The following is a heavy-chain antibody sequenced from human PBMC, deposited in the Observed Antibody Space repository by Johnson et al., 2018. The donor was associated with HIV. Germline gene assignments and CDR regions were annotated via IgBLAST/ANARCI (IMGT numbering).Heavy chain of an antibody. J-gene: IGHJ3*02. CDR2: IYSGGNT. CDR1: GFTVSSNY. CDR3: AREARIVVVEPSDAFDI. Sequence: VPLVESGGGLVQPGGSLRLSCAASGFTVSSNYMSWVRQAPGKGLEWVSVIYSGGNTYYADSVKGRFTISRDNSKNTLSLQMNSLRVEDTAVYYCAREARIVVVEPSDAFDIWGQGTMVTVSS. D-gene: IGHD3-22*01. V-gene: IGHV3-66*01.